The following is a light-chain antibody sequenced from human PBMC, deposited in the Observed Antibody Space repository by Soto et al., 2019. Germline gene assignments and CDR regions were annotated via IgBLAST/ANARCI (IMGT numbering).Light chain of an antibody. CDR2: DVS. V-gene: IGLV2-14*01. CDR3: SSYTSSSTLV. J-gene: IGLJ1*01. Sequence: QSALAQPASVSGSPGQSITISCTGTSSDVGGYNYVSWHQQHPGKAPKLMIYDVSNRPSGVSNRFSGSKSGNTASLTISGLQAEDDADYYCSSYTSSSTLVFGTGTKVTVL. CDR1: SSDVGGYNY.